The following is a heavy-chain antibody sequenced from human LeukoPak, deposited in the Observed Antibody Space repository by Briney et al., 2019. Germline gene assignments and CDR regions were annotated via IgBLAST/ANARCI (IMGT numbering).Heavy chain of an antibody. CDR2: IIPIFGTA. V-gene: IGHV1-69*06. CDR3: ARDRRLMANPSYFDY. CDR1: GGTFSSYA. J-gene: IGHJ4*02. D-gene: IGHD3-16*01. Sequence: SVKVSCKASGGTFSSYAISWVRQAPGQGLEWMGGIIPIFGTANYAQKFQGRVTITADKSTSTAYMELSSLRSEDTAVYYCARDRRLMANPSYFDYWGQGTLVTVSS.